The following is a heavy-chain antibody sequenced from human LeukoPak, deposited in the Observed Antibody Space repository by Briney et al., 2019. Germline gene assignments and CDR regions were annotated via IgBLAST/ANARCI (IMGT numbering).Heavy chain of an antibody. V-gene: IGHV4-4*07. CDR3: ARGGYYDILTGYLQYNWFDP. CDR1: GGSISSYY. CDR2: IYTSGST. Sequence: SETLSLTCTVSGGSISSYYWSWIRQPAGKGLEWIGRIYTSGSTNYNPSLKSRVTISVDTSKNQFSLKLSSVTAADTAVYYCARGGYYDILTGYLQYNWFDPWGQGTLVTVSS. D-gene: IGHD3-9*01. J-gene: IGHJ5*02.